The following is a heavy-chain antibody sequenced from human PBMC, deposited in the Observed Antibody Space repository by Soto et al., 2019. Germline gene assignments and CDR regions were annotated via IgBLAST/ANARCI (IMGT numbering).Heavy chain of an antibody. CDR2: TYYRSKWYN. V-gene: IGHV6-1*01. CDR3: AVGYCSSPSCYRVYAFDI. Sequence: SQTLSLTCAISGDSVSSNSAAWNWFRQSPSRGLEWLGRTYYRSKWYNDYAVSVKSRITINPDTSKNQFSLQLNSVTPEDTAVYYCAVGYCSSPSCYRVYAFDIWGQGTMVTVSS. CDR1: GDSVSSNSAA. J-gene: IGHJ3*02. D-gene: IGHD2-2*02.